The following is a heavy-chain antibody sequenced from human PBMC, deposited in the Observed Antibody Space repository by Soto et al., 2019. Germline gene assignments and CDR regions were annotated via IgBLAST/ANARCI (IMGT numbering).Heavy chain of an antibody. D-gene: IGHD3-3*01. CDR1: GFTFGDYV. J-gene: IGHJ1*01. CDR2: IRSKAYGGTT. V-gene: IGHV3-49*03. CDR3: TTWDDFWRGPYAF. Sequence: PGGSLRLSCAASGFTFGDYVMSWFRQAPGKGLEWVGFIRSKAYGGTTEYAASVKGRFTISRDDSKSIAYLQMNSLKTEDTAVYYCTTWDDFWRGPYAFWGRGTSVPVSA.